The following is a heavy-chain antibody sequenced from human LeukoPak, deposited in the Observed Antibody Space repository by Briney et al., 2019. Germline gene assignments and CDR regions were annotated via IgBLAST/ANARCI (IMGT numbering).Heavy chain of an antibody. Sequence: ASVKVSCKVSGYTLTELSMHWVRQAPGKGPEWMGGFDPEDGETIYAQKFQGRVTMTEDTSTDTAYMELSSLRSEDTAVYYCATLNDYGDTNDAFDIWGQGTMVTVSS. CDR3: ATLNDYGDTNDAFDI. CDR1: GYTLTELS. D-gene: IGHD4-17*01. V-gene: IGHV1-24*01. CDR2: FDPEDGET. J-gene: IGHJ3*02.